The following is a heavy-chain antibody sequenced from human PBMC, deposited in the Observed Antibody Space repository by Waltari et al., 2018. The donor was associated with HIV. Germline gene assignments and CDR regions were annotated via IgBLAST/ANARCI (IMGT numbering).Heavy chain of an antibody. Sequence: EVELVETGGDLVQPGGSLRLSCVTSGFTFDNYWMTWVRQAPGKGLEWVASIKQDGSETHYVDSVRDRFIISRDNAKNSTFLQMYGLRVDDTAVYYCARVGGSCYGYWGQGTLVTVS. D-gene: IGHD2-15*01. CDR2: IKQDGSET. CDR3: ARVGGSCYGY. V-gene: IGHV3-7*01. J-gene: IGHJ4*02. CDR1: GFTFDNYW.